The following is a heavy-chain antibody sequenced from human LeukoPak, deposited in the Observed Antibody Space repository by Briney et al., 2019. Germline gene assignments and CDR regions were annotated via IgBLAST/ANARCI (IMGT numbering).Heavy chain of an antibody. V-gene: IGHV3-7*01. D-gene: IGHD3-16*01. CDR3: TRELWPADY. J-gene: IGHJ4*02. CDR2: IIKDGSDK. CDR1: GFTFSDYW. Sequence: GGSLGLSCEGSGFTFSDYWMGWVRQAPGKGLEWVANIIKDGSDKYYVDSVKGRFSISRDNAKNSVYLQMSGLRVEDTAVYYCTRELWPADYWGQGILVTVSS.